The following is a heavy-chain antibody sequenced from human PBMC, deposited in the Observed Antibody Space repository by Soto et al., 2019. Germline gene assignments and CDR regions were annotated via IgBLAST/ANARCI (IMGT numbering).Heavy chain of an antibody. V-gene: IGHV4-39*07. CDR1: GGAVYAEHYY. CDR3: ARRGGGLTKFDY. CDR2: IFYSGST. J-gene: IGHJ4*02. Sequence: SDTLSLTCTVSGGAVYAEHYYWGWVRQPPGKGLEWIGNIFYSGSTYYNPSLQSRVTISIDTSKNQFSLKLSSVTAADTAVYYCARRGGGLTKFDYWGQGTLVT. D-gene: IGHD3-10*01.